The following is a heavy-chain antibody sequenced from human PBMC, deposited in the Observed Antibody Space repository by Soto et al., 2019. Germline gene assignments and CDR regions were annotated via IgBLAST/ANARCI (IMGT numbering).Heavy chain of an antibody. J-gene: IGHJ6*02. CDR2: IWYDGSNK. D-gene: IGHD5-18*01. CDR3: ARDLKRIQLWAPRYYYGMDV. CDR1: GFTFSSYG. V-gene: IGHV3-33*01. Sequence: VGSLRLSCAASGFTFSSYGMHWVRQAPGKGLEWVAVIWYDGSNKYYADSVKGRFTISRDNSKNTLYLQMNSLRAEDTAVYYCARDLKRIQLWAPRYYYGMDVWGQGTTVTVSS.